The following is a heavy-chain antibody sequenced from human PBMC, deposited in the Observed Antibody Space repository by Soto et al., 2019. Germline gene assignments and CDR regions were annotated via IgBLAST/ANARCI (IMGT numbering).Heavy chain of an antibody. V-gene: IGHV1-46*01. CDR2: INPSGGST. J-gene: IGHJ6*02. CDR1: GYTFTSYY. Sequence: GASVKVSCKASGYTFTSYYMHWVRQAPGQGLEWMGIINPSGGSTSYAQKFQGRVTMTRDTSTSTAYMELSSLRSEDTAVYYCARDRAVSYYDSSGYSWTRDGYYYYGMDVWGQGTTVTVSS. D-gene: IGHD3-22*01. CDR3: ARDRAVSYYDSSGYSWTRDGYYYYGMDV.